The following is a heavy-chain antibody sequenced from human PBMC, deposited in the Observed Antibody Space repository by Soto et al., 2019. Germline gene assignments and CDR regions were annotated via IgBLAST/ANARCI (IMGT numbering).Heavy chain of an antibody. CDR3: APHPIVVVVTSTRWFGY. J-gene: IGHJ4*02. Sequence: EVQLLESGGGLVQPGGSLRLSCAASGFTFSSYTMSWVRQAPGKGLEWVSAISGSGASIYYADSVKGQFTISRDNSKNTLYLQMNSLRAEDTAVYYCAPHPIVVVVTSTRWFGYWGQGTLVIVSS. D-gene: IGHD2-15*01. CDR2: ISGSGASI. CDR1: GFTFSSYT. V-gene: IGHV3-23*01.